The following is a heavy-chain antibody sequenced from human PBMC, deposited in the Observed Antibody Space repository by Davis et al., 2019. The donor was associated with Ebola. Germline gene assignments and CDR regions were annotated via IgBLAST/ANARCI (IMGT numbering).Heavy chain of an antibody. CDR3: ARGMVQGVITYYYYGMDV. Sequence: ASVKVSCTASGYTFTSYAMHWVRQAPGQRLEWMGWINAGNGNTKYSQKFQGRVTITRDTSTSTAYMELSRLRSEDTAVYYCARGMVQGVITYYYYGMDVWGQGTTVTVSS. D-gene: IGHD3-10*01. V-gene: IGHV1-3*01. J-gene: IGHJ6*02. CDR2: INAGNGNT. CDR1: GYTFTSYA.